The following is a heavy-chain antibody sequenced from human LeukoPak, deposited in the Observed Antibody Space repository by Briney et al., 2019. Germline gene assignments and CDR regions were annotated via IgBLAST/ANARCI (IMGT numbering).Heavy chain of an antibody. CDR1: GFTFNSYG. J-gene: IGHJ6*03. V-gene: IGHV3-30*02. Sequence: GGSLRLSCAASGFTFNSYGMHWVRQAPGKGLEWVAFTRYDGSNKYYADSVKGRFTISKDNSKNTLYLQMNSLRPEDTAVYYCAGGYYGSGSYYYYYMDVWGKGTTVTVSS. CDR3: AGGYYGSGSYYYYYMDV. CDR2: TRYDGSNK. D-gene: IGHD3-10*01.